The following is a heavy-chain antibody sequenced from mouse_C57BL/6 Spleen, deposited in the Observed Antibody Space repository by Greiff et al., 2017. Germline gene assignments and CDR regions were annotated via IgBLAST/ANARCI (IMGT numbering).Heavy chain of an antibody. Sequence: VQLQQSGAELVRPGASVTLSCKASGYTFTDYEMHWVKQTPVHGLEWIGAIDPETGGTAYNQKFKGKAILTADKSSSTAYMELRSLTSEDSAVYYCARQLRRGYYFDYWGQGTTLTVSS. CDR2: IDPETGGT. J-gene: IGHJ2*01. CDR3: ARQLRRGYYFDY. D-gene: IGHD1-1*01. CDR1: GYTFTDYE. V-gene: IGHV1-15*01.